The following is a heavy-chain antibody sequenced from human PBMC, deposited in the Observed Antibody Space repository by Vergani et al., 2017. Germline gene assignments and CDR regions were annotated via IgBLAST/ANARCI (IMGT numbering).Heavy chain of an antibody. CDR1: GFTVSNNY. Sequence: EVQLVESGGGLVKPGGSLRLSCAASGFTVSNNYMSWVRQAPGRGLEWVSFIYSGGTTYYADSVKGRLTVSRDNSKNTLYLQMNSLRAEDTAVYYCARGRIGLADYWGQGTLVTVSS. CDR3: ARGRIGLADY. D-gene: IGHD6-19*01. V-gene: IGHV3-66*01. J-gene: IGHJ4*02. CDR2: IYSGGTT.